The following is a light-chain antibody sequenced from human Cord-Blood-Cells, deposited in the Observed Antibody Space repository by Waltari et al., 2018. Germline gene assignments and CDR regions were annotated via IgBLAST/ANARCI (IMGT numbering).Light chain of an antibody. CDR3: QVWDSSSDLHVV. J-gene: IGLJ2*01. CDR2: YDS. V-gene: IGLV3-21*04. Sequence: SYVLTQPPSVSVAPGKTARITCGGNNIGSKSVHWYQQKPGQAPVLVIYYDSDRPSGIPERFSGSNSGNTATLTISRVEAGDEADYYGQVWDSSSDLHVVFGGGTKLTVL. CDR1: NIGSKS.